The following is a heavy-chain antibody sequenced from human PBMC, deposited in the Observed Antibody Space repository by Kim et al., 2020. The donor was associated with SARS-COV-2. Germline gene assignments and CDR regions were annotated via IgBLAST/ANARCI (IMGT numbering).Heavy chain of an antibody. Sequence: SETLSLTCTVSGGSISSSSYYWGWIRQPPGKGLEWIGSIYYSGSTYYNPSLKSRVTISVDTSKNQFSLKLSSVTAADTAVYYCARDYDILTGYYNGLDYWGQGTLVTVSS. CDR3: ARDYDILTGYYNGLDY. V-gene: IGHV4-39*02. CDR1: GGSISSSSYY. CDR2: IYYSGST. J-gene: IGHJ4*02. D-gene: IGHD3-9*01.